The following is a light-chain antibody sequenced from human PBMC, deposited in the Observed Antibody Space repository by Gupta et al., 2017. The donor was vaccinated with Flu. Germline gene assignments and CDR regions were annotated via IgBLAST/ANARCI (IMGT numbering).Light chain of an antibody. V-gene: IGLV8-61*01. Sequence: QTVVTQEPSFSVSPGGTVTLTCGLGPGSVSTANYPSWYQQTPGQPPRVLRYNTNVRSSGVPDRFSGSILGTKAALTITGAQADDDSYYYCVLFMSGDMGVVGGGTKLTVL. CDR1: PGSVSTANY. CDR3: VLFMSGDMGV. J-gene: IGLJ2*01. CDR2: NTN.